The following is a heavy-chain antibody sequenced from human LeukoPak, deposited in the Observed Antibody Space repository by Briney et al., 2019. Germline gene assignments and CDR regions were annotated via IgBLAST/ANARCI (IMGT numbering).Heavy chain of an antibody. Sequence: GGSLRLSCAASGFTFDDYAMHWVRQAPGKGLEWVSGISWNSGSIGYADSVKGRFTISRDNAKNSLYLQMNSLRAEDTALYYCAKGIGQQLVPYYFDYWGQGTLVTVSS. D-gene: IGHD6-13*01. V-gene: IGHV3-9*01. CDR2: ISWNSGSI. CDR3: AKGIGQQLVPYYFDY. J-gene: IGHJ4*02. CDR1: GFTFDDYA.